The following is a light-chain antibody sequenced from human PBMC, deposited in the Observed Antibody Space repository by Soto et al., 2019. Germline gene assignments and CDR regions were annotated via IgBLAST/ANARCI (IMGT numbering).Light chain of an antibody. CDR3: SSYTSSTTLVV. Sequence: QSALTQPPSASGSPGQSVTIPCTGTYSDIGAYNYVSWYQQHPGKAPKLMIYEVSNRPSGVSNRFSGSKSDNTASLTISGLQAEDEADYYCSSYTSSTTLVVFGGGTKLTVL. CDR1: YSDIGAYNY. CDR2: EVS. J-gene: IGLJ2*01. V-gene: IGLV2-14*01.